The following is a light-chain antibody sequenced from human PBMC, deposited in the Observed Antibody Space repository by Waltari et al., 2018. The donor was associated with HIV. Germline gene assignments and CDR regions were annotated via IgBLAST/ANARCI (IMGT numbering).Light chain of an antibody. CDR2: EVT. J-gene: IGLJ3*02. CDR3: SSYGDSLRVL. V-gene: IGLV2-8*01. CDR1: SSDIGAYDS. Sequence: QSALTQPPSASGSLGQSVTISCTGSSSDIGAYDSVSWFQQHPRSAPKLLLYEVTSRPSTVSDRFSGSRSCSTAFLTVAGLQPDDEATYFCSSYGDSLRVLFGGGTNVTVL.